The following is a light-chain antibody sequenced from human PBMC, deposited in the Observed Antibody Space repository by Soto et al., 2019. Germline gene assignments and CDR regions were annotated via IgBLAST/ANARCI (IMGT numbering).Light chain of an antibody. J-gene: IGKJ2*01. Sequence: EIVMTQSPATLSVSPGERATLSCRASQSVSSNLAWYQQKPGQAPRLLIYGASTRATGIPARFSGSGSGTEFTLTLSRLEPEEFAVYDCQQYATTTYTFGQGTKVDIK. V-gene: IGKV3-15*01. CDR2: GAS. CDR1: QSVSSN. CDR3: QQYATTTYT.